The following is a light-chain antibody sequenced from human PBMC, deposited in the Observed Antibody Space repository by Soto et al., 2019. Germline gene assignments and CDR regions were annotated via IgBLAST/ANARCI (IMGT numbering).Light chain of an antibody. J-gene: IGLJ2*01. CDR1: SSDGGGYNY. CDR2: DVS. Sequence: QSVLTQPASVSGSPGQSITISCTGTSSDGGGYNYVSWYQQNPGKAPKLMIYDVSNRPSGVSNRFSGSKSVNTASLTISGLQAEDEADYYCSSYTSSSTLVVFGGGTKLTFL. CDR3: SSYTSSSTLVV. V-gene: IGLV2-14*01.